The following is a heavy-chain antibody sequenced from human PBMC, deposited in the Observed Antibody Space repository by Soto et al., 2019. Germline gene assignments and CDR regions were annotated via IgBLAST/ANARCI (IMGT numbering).Heavy chain of an antibody. CDR3: VRVENGSYDY. CDR1: GFIVNSRY. CDR2: INQDGSDK. J-gene: IGHJ4*02. V-gene: IGHV3-7*01. D-gene: IGHD1-26*01. Sequence: EMQLVESGGGLVQQGGSLRLSCAASGFIVNSRYMSWVRQAPGKGLEWVANINQDGSDKKHVDSVKGRFTISRDNAENSLYLQMNSLRADDTAVYYCVRVENGSYDYWGQGTLVTVSS.